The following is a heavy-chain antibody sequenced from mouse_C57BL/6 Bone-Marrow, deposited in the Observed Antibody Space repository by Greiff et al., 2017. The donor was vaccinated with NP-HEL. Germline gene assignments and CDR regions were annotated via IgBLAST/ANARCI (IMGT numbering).Heavy chain of an antibody. CDR1: GYTFTDYY. J-gene: IGHJ1*03. CDR2: INPYNGGT. D-gene: IGHD1-1*01. V-gene: IGHV1-19*01. CDR3: ARMGDYYGSTYWYFDV. Sequence: VQLKQSGPVLVKPGASVKMSCKASGYTFTDYYMNWVKQSHGKSLEWIGVINPYNGGTSYNQKFKGKATLTVDKSSSTAYMELNSLTSEDSAVYYCARMGDYYGSTYWYFDVWGTGTTVTVSS.